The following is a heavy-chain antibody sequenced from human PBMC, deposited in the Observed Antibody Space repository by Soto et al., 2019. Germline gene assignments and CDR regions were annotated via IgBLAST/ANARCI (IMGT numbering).Heavy chain of an antibody. CDR3: ASATSIAVAGKET. J-gene: IGHJ4*02. CDR2: ISFYNGHT. Sequence: QVQLVQSGGEVKKPGASVKVSCKASGDTVTKYGISWVRQAPGQGLEWLGWISFYNGHTNYALKFQDRITFTTDPSTSTASMELRSLTSDDTAVYYCASATSIAVAGKETWGQGTLVTVSS. V-gene: IGHV1-18*01. CDR1: GDTVTKYG. D-gene: IGHD6-19*01.